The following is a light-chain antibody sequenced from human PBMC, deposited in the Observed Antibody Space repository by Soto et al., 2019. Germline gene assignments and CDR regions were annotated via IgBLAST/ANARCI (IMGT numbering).Light chain of an antibody. V-gene: IGKV3-20*01. Sequence: IVLTQSPGTRSVSPGERATLSWRASQSVSSSYLAWYQQKPGQAPRLLIYAASSRATGIPDRFSGSGSGTDFTLTISRLEPEEFAGYYCQQYGSSPGSITFGQGTRLEIK. CDR1: QSVSSSY. CDR3: QQYGSSPGSIT. J-gene: IGKJ5*01. CDR2: AAS.